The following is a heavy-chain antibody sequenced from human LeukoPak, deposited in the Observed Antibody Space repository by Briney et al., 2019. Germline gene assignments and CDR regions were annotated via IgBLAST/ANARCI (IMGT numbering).Heavy chain of an antibody. D-gene: IGHD6-19*01. V-gene: IGHV3-74*01. CDR3: ARDIQVRQWLGGAFDY. J-gene: IGHJ4*02. CDR2: INSDGSST. CDR1: GFTFSSYS. Sequence: GGSLRLSCAASGFTFSSYSMNWVRQAPGKGLVWVSRINSDGSSTSYADSVKGRFTISRDNAKNTLYLQMNSLRAEDTAVYYCARDIQVRQWLGGAFDYWGQGTLVTVSS.